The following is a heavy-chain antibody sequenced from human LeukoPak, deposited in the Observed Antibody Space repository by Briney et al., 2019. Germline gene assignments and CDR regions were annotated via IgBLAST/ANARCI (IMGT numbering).Heavy chain of an antibody. CDR1: GGSVGSGTYY. D-gene: IGHD4-11*01. CDR2: IYYSGTT. Sequence: SETLSLTCTVSGGSVGSGTYYWSWIRQPPGTGLEWIGYIYYSGTTNYNPSLKSRVTTSVDTSKNQFSLKLSSVTAADTAVYYCARDRVRGNSNPFFDYWGQGTLVTVSS. J-gene: IGHJ4*02. V-gene: IGHV4-61*01. CDR3: ARDRVRGNSNPFFDY.